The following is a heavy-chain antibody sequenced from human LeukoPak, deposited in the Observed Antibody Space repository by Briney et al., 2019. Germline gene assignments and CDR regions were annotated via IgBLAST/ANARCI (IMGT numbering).Heavy chain of an antibody. CDR2: ISAYNGNT. J-gene: IGHJ6*02. CDR1: GYTFTSYG. Sequence: GASVKVSCKASGYTFTSYGISWVRQAPGQGLGWMGWISAYNGNTNYAQKLQGRVTMTTDTSTSTAYMELRSLRSDDTAVYYCARVPYSSGWYYYYYYGMDVWGQGTTVTVSS. D-gene: IGHD6-19*01. CDR3: ARVPYSSGWYYYYYYGMDV. V-gene: IGHV1-18*01.